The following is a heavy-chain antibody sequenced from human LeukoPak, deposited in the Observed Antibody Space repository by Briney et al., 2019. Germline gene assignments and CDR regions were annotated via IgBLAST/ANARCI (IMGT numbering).Heavy chain of an antibody. CDR3: ARDKYCSSTSCYSADAFDI. Sequence: GGSLRLSCAASGFTFSSYEMNWVRQAPGKGLEWFSYISSSGSTIYYADSVKGRFTISRDNAKNSLYLQMNSLRVEDTAVYYCARDKYCSSTSCYSADAFDIWGQGTMVTVSS. CDR2: ISSSGSTI. D-gene: IGHD2-2*01. V-gene: IGHV3-48*03. CDR1: GFTFSSYE. J-gene: IGHJ3*02.